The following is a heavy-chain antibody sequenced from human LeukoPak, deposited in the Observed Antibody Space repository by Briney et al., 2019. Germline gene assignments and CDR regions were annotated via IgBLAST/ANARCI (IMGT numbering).Heavy chain of an antibody. CDR1: GYTFTGYY. Sequence: ASVKVSCKASGYTFTGYYMHWVRQAPGQGLEWMGWINPNSGGTNYAQKFQGRVTMTRDTSISTAYMELSSLKYDDTAVYYCATNILVRDIINWFDPWGQGTLVTVSS. CDR2: INPNSGGT. V-gene: IGHV1-2*02. D-gene: IGHD3-10*01. J-gene: IGHJ5*02. CDR3: ATNILVRDIINWFDP.